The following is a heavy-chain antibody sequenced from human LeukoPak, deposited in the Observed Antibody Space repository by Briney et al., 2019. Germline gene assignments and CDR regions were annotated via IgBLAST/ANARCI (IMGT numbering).Heavy chain of an antibody. D-gene: IGHD2-2*02. CDR2: IYPGDSDT. V-gene: IGHV5-51*01. Sequence: GESLKISCKGSGYSFTSYWINWVRQMPGKGLEWMGIIYPGDSDTKYSPSFQGQVTISADKSINTAYLQWSSLKASDTAMYYCARATVDCSSTSCYTVYYFDYWGQGTLVTVSS. J-gene: IGHJ4*02. CDR1: GYSFTSYW. CDR3: ARATVDCSSTSCYTVYYFDY.